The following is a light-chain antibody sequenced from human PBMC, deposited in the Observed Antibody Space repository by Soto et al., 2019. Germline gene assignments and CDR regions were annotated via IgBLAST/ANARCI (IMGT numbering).Light chain of an antibody. V-gene: IGKV2-28*01. CDR2: LGS. Sequence: DIVMTQSPLSLPVTPGEPASISCRSSQSLLHSNGYNYLGWFLQKPGQSPQLLIYLGSGRASGVPDRFSGSGSGTDFTLKISRVEAEDDGLYYCMQVLQTPLTFGGGTKVEIK. J-gene: IGKJ4*01. CDR1: QSLLHSNGYNY. CDR3: MQVLQTPLT.